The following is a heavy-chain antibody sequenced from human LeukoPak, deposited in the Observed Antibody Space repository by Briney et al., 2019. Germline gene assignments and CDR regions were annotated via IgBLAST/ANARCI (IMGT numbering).Heavy chain of an antibody. CDR1: GFTFSTYA. V-gene: IGHV3-23*01. CDR2: ISGSGGST. D-gene: IGHD6-13*01. Sequence: PGGSLRLSCAASGFTFSTYAMTWVRQAPGKGLEWVSAISGSGGSTYYADSVKGRFTISRDNSKNTLYLQMNSLRAEDTAVYYCAKTGTVRSYSSSWYFQHWGQGTLVTVSS. CDR3: AKTGTVRSYSSSWYFQH. J-gene: IGHJ1*01.